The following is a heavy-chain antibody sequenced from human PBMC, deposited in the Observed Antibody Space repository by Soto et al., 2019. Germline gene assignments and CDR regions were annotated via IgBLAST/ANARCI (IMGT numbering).Heavy chain of an antibody. CDR1: GGSHRDYY. J-gene: IGHJ3*02. V-gene: IGHV4-34*01. CDR2: INHSGGT. CDR3: ARGDTVTGMNVFDT. D-gene: IGHD1-1*01. Sequence: QVQPLQWGARLLKPSETLSLTCAVYGGSHRDYYWSWIRRSPGKGLGWMGEINHSGGTNYNPSLKKRVTMSPDTSENHLALHLNSVTAADTAVYYCARGDTVTGMNVFDTWDQGTMVTVS.